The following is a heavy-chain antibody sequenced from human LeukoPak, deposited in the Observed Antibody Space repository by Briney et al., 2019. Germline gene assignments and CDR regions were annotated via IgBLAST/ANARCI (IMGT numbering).Heavy chain of an antibody. V-gene: IGHV3-7*01. J-gene: IGHJ4*02. Sequence: GGSLRLSCAASGFTFSSYAMSWVRQAPGKGLEWVANIKQDGSEKYYVDSVKGRFTISRDNAKNSLYLQMNSLRAEDTAVYYCARDRYFDLWGQGTLVAVSS. CDR3: ARDRYFDL. D-gene: IGHD1-20*01. CDR2: IKQDGSEK. CDR1: GFTFSSYA.